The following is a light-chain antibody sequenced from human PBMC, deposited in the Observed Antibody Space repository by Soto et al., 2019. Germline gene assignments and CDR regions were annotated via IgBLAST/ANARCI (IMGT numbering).Light chain of an antibody. V-gene: IGLV2-14*03. CDR1: ISDVGNYNY. CDR2: DVN. J-gene: IGLJ2*01. Sequence: QSALTQPASVSGSPGQSITISCTGTISDVGNYNYVSWYQQHPGKAPKVVAYDVNNRPSGVSSRFAGSKSGNTASLTISGLQAEDEADYYCSSYTSRNTRVFGGGTKLTVL. CDR3: SSYTSRNTRV.